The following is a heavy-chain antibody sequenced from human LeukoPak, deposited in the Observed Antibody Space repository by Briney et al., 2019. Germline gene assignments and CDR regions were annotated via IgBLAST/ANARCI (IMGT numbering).Heavy chain of an antibody. CDR1: GYSISSGYY. CDR2: IFHSGST. D-gene: IGHD1-26*01. V-gene: IGHV4-38-2*02. J-gene: IGHJ4*02. CDR3: ARDGLGSYPSEFDY. Sequence: SETLSLTCAVSGYSISSGYYWGWIRQPPGKGLEWIGIIFHSGSTYYNPSLKSRVTISVDTSRNQFSLNLRSVTAADTAVYYCARDGLGSYPSEFDYWGQGTLVTVSS.